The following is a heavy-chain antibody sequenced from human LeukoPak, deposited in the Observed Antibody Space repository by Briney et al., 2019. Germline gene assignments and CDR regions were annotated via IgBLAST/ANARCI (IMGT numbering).Heavy chain of an antibody. CDR3: ARGDPPTYYDFWSGYYTPSYYYMDV. CDR2: IYHSGST. CDR1: GYSLSSGYY. Sequence: SETLSLTCTVSGYSLSSGYYWGWIRQPPGKGLEWSGSIYHSGSTYYHPSLRRRFTISVDTSKNQFSLELSSVTAADTAVYYCARGDPPTYYDFWSGYYTPSYYYMDVWGKGTTVTVSS. J-gene: IGHJ6*03. V-gene: IGHV4-38-2*02. D-gene: IGHD3-3*01.